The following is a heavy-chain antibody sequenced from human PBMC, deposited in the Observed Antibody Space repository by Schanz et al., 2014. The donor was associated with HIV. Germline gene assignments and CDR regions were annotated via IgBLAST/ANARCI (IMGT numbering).Heavy chain of an antibody. V-gene: IGHV3-33*01. CDR1: GFTFSSYG. CDR3: ARERALDDYRAHAAFDV. J-gene: IGHJ3*01. D-gene: IGHD3-16*01. Sequence: QVQLVESGGGLVKPGGSLRLSCAASGFTFSSYGMHWVRQAPGKGLEWVAVIWYDGSNKYYADSVKGRFTISRDKSRTTLYLQMDSLRPDDTAVYYCARERALDDYRAHAAFDVWGQGTMVIVS. CDR2: IWYDGSNK.